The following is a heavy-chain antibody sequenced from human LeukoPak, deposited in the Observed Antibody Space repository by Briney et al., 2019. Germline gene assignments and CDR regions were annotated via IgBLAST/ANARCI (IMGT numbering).Heavy chain of an antibody. CDR2: ISAYYGNT. D-gene: IGHD4-17*01. CDR3: AREATYGDYEDAFDI. Sequence: GASVKVSCKASGYTFTSYGISWVRQAPGQGLEWMGWISAYYGNTNYAQKFQGRVTMTTDTSTSTAYMDVRSLRSDDTAVYYCAREATYGDYEDAFDIWGQGTMVIVSS. J-gene: IGHJ3*02. CDR1: GYTFTSYG. V-gene: IGHV1-18*01.